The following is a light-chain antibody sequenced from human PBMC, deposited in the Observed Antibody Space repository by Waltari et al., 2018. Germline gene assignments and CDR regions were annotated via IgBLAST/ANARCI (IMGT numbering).Light chain of an antibody. Sequence: EIVLTQSPATLSVSPGETATLSCRDSPSVRPNLAWYQQKPGKTPRLLISGASTRATGIPARFSGSWSGTEFTLTISSLQSEDFAVYYCQQYKNWPLTFGGGTKVEIK. CDR3: QQYKNWPLT. J-gene: IGKJ4*01. CDR1: PSVRPN. V-gene: IGKV3-15*01. CDR2: GAS.